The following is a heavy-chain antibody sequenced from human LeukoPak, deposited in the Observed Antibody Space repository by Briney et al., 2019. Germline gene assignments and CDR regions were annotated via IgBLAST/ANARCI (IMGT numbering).Heavy chain of an antibody. D-gene: IGHD3-10*01. CDR2: IYHSGST. Sequence: PSETLSLTCAVSGGSISSGGYSWGWIRQPPGKGLEWIGYIYHSGSTYYNPSLKSRVTISVGRSKNQFSLRLSPVTAADTAVYYCARVKGSGSYYHCYFDYWGQGTLVTVSS. CDR3: ARVKGSGSYYHCYFDY. V-gene: IGHV4-30-2*01. J-gene: IGHJ4*02. CDR1: GGSISSGGYS.